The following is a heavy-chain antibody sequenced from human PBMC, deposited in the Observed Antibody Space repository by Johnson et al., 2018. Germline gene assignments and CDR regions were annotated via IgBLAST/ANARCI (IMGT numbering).Heavy chain of an antibody. J-gene: IGHJ6*03. Sequence: QVQLVESGGGLVQPGRSLRLSCAASGFSFSSYGMHWVRQAPVRGLEWMAFISYDGSHKYYADSVKGRFTISRDNSKSTLYLQMDSLRAEDTAVYYCGKDPFGTTHCHFMDVWGKGTTVTVSS. CDR1: GFSFSSYG. D-gene: IGHD1-7*01. CDR2: ISYDGSHK. CDR3: GKDPFGTTHCHFMDV. V-gene: IGHV3-30*18.